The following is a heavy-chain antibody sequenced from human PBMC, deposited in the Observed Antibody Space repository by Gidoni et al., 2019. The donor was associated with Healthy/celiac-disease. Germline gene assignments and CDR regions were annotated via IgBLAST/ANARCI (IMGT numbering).Heavy chain of an antibody. CDR3: TRPYYDFWSGYPPLPYDYYGMDV. CDR2: IRSKANSYAT. D-gene: IGHD3-3*01. CDR1: GFTFSGSA. Sequence: EVQLVESGGGLVQPGGSLKLSCAASGFTFSGSAMHWVRQASGKGLEWVGRIRSKANSYATAYAASVKGRFTISRDDSKNTAYLQMNSLKTEDTAVYYCTRPYYDFWSGYPPLPYDYYGMDVWGQGTTVTVSS. J-gene: IGHJ6*02. V-gene: IGHV3-73*02.